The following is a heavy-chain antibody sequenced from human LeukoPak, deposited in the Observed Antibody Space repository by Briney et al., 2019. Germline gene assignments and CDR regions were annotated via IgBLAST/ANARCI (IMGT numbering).Heavy chain of an antibody. CDR3: AREDGFGYFDY. Sequence: GRSLRLSCAASGFTFSSYGMNWVRQAPGKGLEWVAVIWYDGSNKYYADSVKGRFTISRDNSKNTLYLQMNSLRAEDTAAYYCAREDGFGYFDYWGQGTLVTVSS. V-gene: IGHV3-33*01. CDR2: IWYDGSNK. D-gene: IGHD3-10*01. J-gene: IGHJ4*02. CDR1: GFTFSSYG.